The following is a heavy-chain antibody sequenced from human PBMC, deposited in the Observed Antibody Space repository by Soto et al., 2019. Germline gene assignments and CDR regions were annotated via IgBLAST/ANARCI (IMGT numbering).Heavy chain of an antibody. Sequence: GGSLRLSCAASGFTFSSYWMSWVRQAPGKGLEWVANIKQDGSEKYYVDSLKGRFTISRDNAKNSLYLQMNSLRAEDTAVYYCARLTPNNWNDGGEGYWGQGTLVTVSS. CDR1: GFTFSSYW. CDR3: ARLTPNNWNDGGEGY. J-gene: IGHJ4*02. D-gene: IGHD1-20*01. CDR2: IKQDGSEK. V-gene: IGHV3-7*05.